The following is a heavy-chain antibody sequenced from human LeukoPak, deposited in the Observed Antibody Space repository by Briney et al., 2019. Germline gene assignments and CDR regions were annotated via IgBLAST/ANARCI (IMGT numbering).Heavy chain of an antibody. CDR1: GGSFSGYY. Sequence: SETLSLTCAVYGGSFSGYYWSWIRQPPGKGLEWIGYIYYSGSTNYNPSLKSRVTISVDTSKNQFSLKLSSVTAADTAVYYCARLSAAVHLGAFDLWGQGTMVTVSS. CDR3: ARLSAAVHLGAFDL. D-gene: IGHD3-3*01. J-gene: IGHJ3*01. V-gene: IGHV4-59*08. CDR2: IYYSGST.